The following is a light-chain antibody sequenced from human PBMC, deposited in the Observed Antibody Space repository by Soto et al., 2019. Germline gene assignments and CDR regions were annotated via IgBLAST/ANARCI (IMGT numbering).Light chain of an antibody. V-gene: IGKV3-15*01. J-gene: IGKJ1*01. CDR3: QQYNNWPQT. CDR2: GAS. CDR1: QTINNN. Sequence: VMTQAPATLSVSPGERVTLSCRASQTINNNVAWYQLKEGQVPRLLIYGASTRAADVPARFSGGGSGTEFTLTISSLQSEDFAEYHCQQYNNWPQTFGQGTKVDI.